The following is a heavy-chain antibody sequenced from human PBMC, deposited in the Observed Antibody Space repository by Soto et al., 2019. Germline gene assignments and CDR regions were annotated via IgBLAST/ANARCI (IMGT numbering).Heavy chain of an antibody. D-gene: IGHD2-15*01. Sequence: QVQLVQSGAEVKKPGASVKVSCKASGYTFTNYGISWVRQAPGQGLEWMGWISAYNGNTNYAQKFQGRVTMTTDTSASPAYMELRSLRSDDTAVYYCARDSVYCSGGSCYPFDYWGQGTLVTVSS. CDR1: GYTFTNYG. CDR2: ISAYNGNT. J-gene: IGHJ4*02. CDR3: ARDSVYCSGGSCYPFDY. V-gene: IGHV1-18*01.